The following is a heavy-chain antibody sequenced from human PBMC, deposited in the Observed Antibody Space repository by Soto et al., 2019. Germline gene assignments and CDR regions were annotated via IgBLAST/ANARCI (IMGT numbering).Heavy chain of an antibody. CDR3: ARGGLTGGITGDRGKGVYYFDY. V-gene: IGHV4-59*01. J-gene: IGHJ4*02. Sequence: SETLSLTCTVSGGSISSYYWSWIRQPPGKGLEWIGYIYYSGSTNYNPSLKSRVTISVDTSKNQFSLKLSSVTAADTAVYYCARGGLTGGITGDRGKGVYYFDYWGQGTLVTVSS. CDR1: GGSISSYY. D-gene: IGHD7-27*01. CDR2: IYYSGST.